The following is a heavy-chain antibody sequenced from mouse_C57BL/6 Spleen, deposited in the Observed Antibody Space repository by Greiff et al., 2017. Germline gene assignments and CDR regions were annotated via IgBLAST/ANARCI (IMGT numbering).Heavy chain of an antibody. Sequence: VQLQQSGAELVKPGASVEISCKASGYAFSSYWMNWVKQRPGKGLEWIGQIYPGDGDTNYNGKFKGKATLTADKSSSTAYMQLSSLTSEDSAVYFCARGELRLPYAMDYWGQGTSVTVSS. CDR1: GYAFSSYW. V-gene: IGHV1-80*01. CDR2: IYPGDGDT. D-gene: IGHD3-2*02. CDR3: ARGELRLPYAMDY. J-gene: IGHJ4*01.